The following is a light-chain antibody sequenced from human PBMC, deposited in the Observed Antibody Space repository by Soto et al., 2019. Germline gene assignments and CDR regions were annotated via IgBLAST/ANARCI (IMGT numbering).Light chain of an antibody. CDR3: SSYTSRRTPV. Sequence: QSVLTQPASVSGSPGQSITISCTGTSSDVGTYKYVSWYQQLPGKAPKLMIYEVSNRPSGVSNRFSGSKSGNTASLTISELQAEDEADYYCSSYTSRRTPVFGGGTKVTVL. V-gene: IGLV2-14*01. CDR2: EVS. J-gene: IGLJ2*01. CDR1: SSDVGTYKY.